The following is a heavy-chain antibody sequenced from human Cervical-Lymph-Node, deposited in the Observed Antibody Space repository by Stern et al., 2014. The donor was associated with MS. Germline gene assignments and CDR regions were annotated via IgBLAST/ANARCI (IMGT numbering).Heavy chain of an antibody. J-gene: IGHJ4*02. V-gene: IGHV4-4*02. CDR1: GGSIRTSNW. D-gene: IGHD3-16*01. CDR2: IFHTGST. CDR3: ARVFGKFEY. Sequence: QLQLQESGPGLAKPSGTLSLTCAVSGGSIRTSNWWSWVRQPPGNGLDWIGEIFHTGSTNYNRALKSRFTISVDKSKNQFSLRLSSVTAADTAVYYCARVFGKFEYWGQGTLVTVSS.